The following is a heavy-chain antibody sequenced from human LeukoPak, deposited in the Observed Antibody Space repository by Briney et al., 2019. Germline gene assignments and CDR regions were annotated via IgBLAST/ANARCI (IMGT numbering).Heavy chain of an antibody. J-gene: IGHJ4*02. D-gene: IGHD1-26*01. V-gene: IGHV1-69*05. CDR2: IIPIFGTA. CDR3: ASTPGHGTYSGSYYYFDY. CDR1: GGTSSSYA. Sequence: SVKVSCKASGGTSSSYAISWVRQAPGQGLEWMGRIIPIFGTANYAQKFQGRVTITTDESTSTAYMELSSLRSEDTAVYYCASTPGHGTYSGSYYYFDYWGQGTLVTVSS.